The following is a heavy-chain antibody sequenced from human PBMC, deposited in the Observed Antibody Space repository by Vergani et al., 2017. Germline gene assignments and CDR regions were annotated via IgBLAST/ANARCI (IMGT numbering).Heavy chain of an antibody. CDR2: IIPILGIA. Sequence: QVQLVQSGAEVKKPGASVKVSCKASGGTFSSYAISWVRQAPGQGLEWMGRIIPILGIANYAQKFQGRVTITADKSTSTAYMELSSLRSEDTAVYYCARDRKPTTVTTYPAKYYFDYWGQGTLVTVSS. V-gene: IGHV1-69*04. J-gene: IGHJ4*02. CDR3: ARDRKPTTVTTYPAKYYFDY. CDR1: GGTFSSYA. D-gene: IGHD4-11*01.